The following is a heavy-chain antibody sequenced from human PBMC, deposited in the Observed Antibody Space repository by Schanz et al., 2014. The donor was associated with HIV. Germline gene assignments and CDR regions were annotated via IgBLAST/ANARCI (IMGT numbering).Heavy chain of an antibody. CDR1: GFTFDDYD. V-gene: IGHV3-9*01. Sequence: EVQLAESGGGLVQPGRSLRLFCEASGFTFDDYDMHWVRQVPGKGLEWVSSISWNSGSRGYADSVKGRFTISRDNDNDSLYLQMNSLRVEDTAVYYCARGGLRWHPEWLDYWGQGTLVTVSS. D-gene: IGHD4-17*01. CDR2: ISWNSGSR. CDR3: ARGGLRWHPEWLDY. J-gene: IGHJ4*02.